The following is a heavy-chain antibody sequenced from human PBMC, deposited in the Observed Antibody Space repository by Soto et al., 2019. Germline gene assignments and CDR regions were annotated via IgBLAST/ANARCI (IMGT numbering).Heavy chain of an antibody. CDR2: SDDDGSTT. V-gene: IGHV3-23*01. CDR1: GIIFSDHG. Sequence: GGSLRLSCSVSGIIFSDHGQNWVRQAPGKGLEWVSSSDDDGSTTHYADSVKGRFTISRDNSKNTASLQMNSLRDEHTAVYYCTTGKERNSNWYGRFASWRQRTQVTVSS. D-gene: IGHD6-13*01. J-gene: IGHJ4*02. CDR3: TTGKERNSNWYGRFAS.